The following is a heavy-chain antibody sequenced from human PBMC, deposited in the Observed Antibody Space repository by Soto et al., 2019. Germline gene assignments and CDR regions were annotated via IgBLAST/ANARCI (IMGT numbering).Heavy chain of an antibody. Sequence: ASVQVSGKASRYTFTANYIHWVRQAPGNGLAWMGWINPNSGGTHYAQKFKGRVTMTRDTSTSTAYMEVSRLRSEDTAVYFCARLLPGSLYYLGMDLGGQENEVTV. CDR3: ARLLPGSLYYLGMDL. J-gene: IGHJ6*02. V-gene: IGHV1-2*02. D-gene: IGHD2-15*01. CDR1: RYTFTANY. CDR2: INPNSGGT.